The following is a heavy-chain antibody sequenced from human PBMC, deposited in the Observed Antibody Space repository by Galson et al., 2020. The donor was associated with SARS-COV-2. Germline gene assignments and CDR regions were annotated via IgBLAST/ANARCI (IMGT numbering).Heavy chain of an antibody. CDR1: GYTFTTYY. Sequence: ASVQVSCKASGYTFTTYYIHWVRQAPGQGLEWMGIINPSGGSTSYAPKFQGRVTLTRDTSTSTVYMDLSSLGSEDTAVYYCARAITDFDYWGQGTLVTVSS. J-gene: IGHJ4*02. D-gene: IGHD5-12*01. CDR2: INPSGGST. CDR3: ARAITDFDY. V-gene: IGHV1-46*01.